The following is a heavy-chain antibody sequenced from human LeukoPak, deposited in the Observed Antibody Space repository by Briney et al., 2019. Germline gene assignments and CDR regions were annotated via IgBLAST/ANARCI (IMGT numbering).Heavy chain of an antibody. CDR3: ARCLGELSFDY. J-gene: IGHJ4*02. CDR2: IYYSGST. V-gene: IGHV4-59*01. CDR1: GGSLSSYY. Sequence: SETLSLTCTVSGGSLSSYYWSWIRQPPGKGLEWIGYIYYSGSTNYNPSLKSRVTISVDTSKNQFSLKLSSVTAADTAVYYCARCLGELSFDYWGQGTLVTVSS. D-gene: IGHD3-16*02.